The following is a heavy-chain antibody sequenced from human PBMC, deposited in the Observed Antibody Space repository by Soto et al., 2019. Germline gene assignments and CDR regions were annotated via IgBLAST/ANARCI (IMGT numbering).Heavy chain of an antibody. Sequence: QVQLQESGPGLVKPSETLSLTCTVSGGSISGYYWSWIRQAPGKGLEWIGHIYYSGTTNYDPSLKSRVTMSVDTSKNQFSLKLSSVTTADTAVYYCARLTGGTYLSFYYCRGVWGKGTTVTVSS. CDR1: GGSISGYY. CDR2: IYYSGTT. J-gene: IGHJ6*03. D-gene: IGHD2-8*02. V-gene: IGHV4-59*01. CDR3: ARLTGGTYLSFYYCRGV.